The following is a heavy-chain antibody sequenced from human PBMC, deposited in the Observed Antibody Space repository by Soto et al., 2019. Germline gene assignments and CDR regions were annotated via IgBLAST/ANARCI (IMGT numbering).Heavy chain of an antibody. CDR1: GGSISSYY. J-gene: IGHJ5*02. V-gene: IGHV4-4*07. D-gene: IGHD1-26*01. CDR2: IYTSGST. Sequence: SETLSLTCTVSGGSISSYYWIWIRQPAGKGLEWIGRIYTSGSTNYNPSLKSRVTMSVDTSKNQFSLKLSSVTAADTAVYYCARSSLVGADILDPWGQGTLVTVSS. CDR3: ARSSLVGADILDP.